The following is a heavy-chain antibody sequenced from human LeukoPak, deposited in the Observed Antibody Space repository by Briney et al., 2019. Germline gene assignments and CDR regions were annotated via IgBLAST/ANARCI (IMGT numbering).Heavy chain of an antibody. Sequence: ASVKVSCKASGYTFTSYDINWVRQATGHGLEWMGWMNPNSGNTGYAQKFQGRVTMTRNNSISTAYMELSSLRSEDTAVYYCARLRSDDLGAFDIWGQGTMVTVSS. D-gene: IGHD2-21*02. CDR2: MNPNSGNT. CDR3: ARLRSDDLGAFDI. J-gene: IGHJ3*02. V-gene: IGHV1-8*01. CDR1: GYTFTSYD.